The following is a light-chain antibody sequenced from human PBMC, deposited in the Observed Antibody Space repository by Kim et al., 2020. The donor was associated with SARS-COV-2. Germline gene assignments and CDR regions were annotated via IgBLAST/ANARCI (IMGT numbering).Light chain of an antibody. J-gene: IGLJ2*01. CDR1: STNIGSDY. Sequence: GQRVTISCSGGSTNIGSDYLYWYRLVPGAAPQLLIFRENERPSGVPDRFSGSKSGSSASLVISGLRSDDDGDYYCAAWDDGLFGVIFGGGTKLTVL. V-gene: IGLV1-47*01. CDR3: AAWDDGLFGVI. CDR2: REN.